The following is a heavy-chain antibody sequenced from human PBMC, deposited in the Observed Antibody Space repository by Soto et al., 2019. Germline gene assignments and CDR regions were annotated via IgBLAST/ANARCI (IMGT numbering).Heavy chain of an antibody. D-gene: IGHD1-26*01. CDR3: ARDDSGYTGSHYIDYFNF. CDR2: ISSSGSTI. Sequence: GGSLRLSCAASGFTFSDYYMSWIRQAPGKGLEWVSYISSSGSTIYYADSVKGRFTISRDTSAGTTYMELSSLTSEDTAIYYCARDDSGYTGSHYIDYFNFWGQGTLVTVSS. V-gene: IGHV3-11*04. CDR1: GFTFSDYY. J-gene: IGHJ4*02.